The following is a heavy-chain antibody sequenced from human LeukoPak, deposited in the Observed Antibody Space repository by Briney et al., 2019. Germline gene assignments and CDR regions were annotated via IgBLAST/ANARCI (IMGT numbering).Heavy chain of an antibody. V-gene: IGHV3-23*01. CDR1: GFTFSSYA. D-gene: IGHD1-14*01. J-gene: IGHJ4*02. CDR3: ANYRS. CDR2: ISGSGSST. Sequence: PGGSLRLSCAASGFTFSSYATSWVRQAPGKGLEWVSAISGSGSSTHYADSVKGRFTISRDNSKSTLYLQMSSLRDEDTAVYYCANYRSWGQGTLVTVSS.